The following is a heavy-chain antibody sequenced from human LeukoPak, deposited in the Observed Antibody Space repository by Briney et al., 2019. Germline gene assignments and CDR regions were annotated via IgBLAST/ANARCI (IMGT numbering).Heavy chain of an antibody. CDR3: ARDSEWGLLRSDY. J-gene: IGHJ4*02. D-gene: IGHD1-26*01. CDR2: IKQDGTEK. Sequence: PGGSLRLSCAASGFTFSRYWMTWVRQAPGKGLEWVANIKQDGTEKYYVDSVKGRFTISRDNAKNSLYLQMNSLRAEGTAVYYCARDSEWGLLRSDYWGQGTLVTVSS. CDR1: GFTFSRYW. V-gene: IGHV3-7*05.